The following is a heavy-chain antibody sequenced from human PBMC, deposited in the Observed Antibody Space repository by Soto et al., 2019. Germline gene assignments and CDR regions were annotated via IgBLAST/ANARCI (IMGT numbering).Heavy chain of an antibody. Sequence: PSETLPLTCAVYGGSFSDYYWTWIRQPPGKGLEWIGEINHSGSTNYNPSLKSRVTISVDTSNNQLSLQLNSVTPDDTAVYYCVRLIGNSWLDSWGQGTLVTVSS. V-gene: IGHV4-34*01. CDR1: GGSFSDYY. J-gene: IGHJ5*01. D-gene: IGHD3-16*01. CDR2: INHSGST. CDR3: VRLIGNSWLDS.